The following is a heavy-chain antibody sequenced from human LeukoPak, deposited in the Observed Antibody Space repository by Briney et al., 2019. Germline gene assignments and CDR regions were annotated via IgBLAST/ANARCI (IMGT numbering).Heavy chain of an antibody. CDR1: GDSITTYY. J-gene: IGHJ4*02. V-gene: IGHV4-59*01. CDR3: ARAVGGDGSGSL. CDR2: IYYRVTS. D-gene: IGHD3-10*01. Sequence: PSETLSLTCTVSGDSITTYYWSWIRQPPGKGLEWIGYIYYRVTSDYNPSLKSRVTMSVDMSTRQISLKLSSVTAADTAVYYCARAVGGDGSGSLWGPGTLVTVSS.